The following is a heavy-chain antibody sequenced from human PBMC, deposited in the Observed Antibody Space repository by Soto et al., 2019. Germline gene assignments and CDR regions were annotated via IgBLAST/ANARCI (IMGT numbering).Heavy chain of an antibody. CDR1: GGTFSSYA. CDR2: IIPIFGTA. D-gene: IGHD3-10*01. CDR3: ARGEYNYGSGSDYISSFLLPNYYYYYGMDV. V-gene: IGHV1-69*01. Sequence: QVQLVQSGAEVKKPGSSVKVSCKASGGTFSSYAISWVRQAPGQGLEWMGGIIPIFGTANYAQKFQGRVTITADESTSTAYMELSSLRSEDTAVYYCARGEYNYGSGSDYISSFLLPNYYYYYGMDVWGQGTTVTVSS. J-gene: IGHJ6*02.